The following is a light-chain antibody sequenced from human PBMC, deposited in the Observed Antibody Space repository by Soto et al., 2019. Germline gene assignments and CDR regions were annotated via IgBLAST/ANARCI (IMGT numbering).Light chain of an antibody. CDR3: QQYNNWPLK. V-gene: IGKV3-15*01. Sequence: IVMTHSPATLSVSPWERATLSCRASQSVSSNLAWYQQKPGQAPRLLIYGASTRATGIPARFSGSGSGTEFTLTISSLQSEDFAVYYCQQYNNWPLKFGQGTKVDIK. J-gene: IGKJ1*01. CDR1: QSVSSN. CDR2: GAS.